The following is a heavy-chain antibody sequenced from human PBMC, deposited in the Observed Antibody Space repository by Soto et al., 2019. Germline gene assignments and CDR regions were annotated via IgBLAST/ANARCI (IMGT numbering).Heavy chain of an antibody. CDR1: GYTFTSYG. CDR2: ISAYNGNT. J-gene: IGHJ6*02. Sequence: ASVKVSCKASGYTFTSYGISWVRQAPGQGLEWMGWISAYNGNTNYAQKLQGRVTMTTDTSTSTAYMELRSLRSDDTAVYYCAKNTAYCGGDCYRYYYYYGMDVWGQGTTVTVSS. V-gene: IGHV1-18*01. CDR3: AKNTAYCGGDCYRYYYYYGMDV. D-gene: IGHD2-21*02.